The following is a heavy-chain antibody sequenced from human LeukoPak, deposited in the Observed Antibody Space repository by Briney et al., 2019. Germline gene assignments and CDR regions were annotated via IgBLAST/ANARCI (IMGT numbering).Heavy chain of an antibody. Sequence: GGSLRLSCAASGFTFSSYSMNWVRQAPGKGLEWVSSISSSSSYIYYADSVKGRFTISRDNAKNSLYLQMNSLRAEDTAVYYCARDPSNHGDYFQYYFDYWGQGTLVTVSS. D-gene: IGHD4-17*01. CDR1: GFTFSSYS. CDR3: ARDPSNHGDYFQYYFDY. CDR2: ISSSSSYI. J-gene: IGHJ4*02. V-gene: IGHV3-21*01.